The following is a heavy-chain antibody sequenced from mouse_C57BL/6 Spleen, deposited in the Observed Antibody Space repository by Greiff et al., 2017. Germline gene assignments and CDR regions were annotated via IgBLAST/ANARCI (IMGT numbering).Heavy chain of an antibody. CDR1: GFTFSDYG. CDR3: ARHGTGKGAMDY. V-gene: IGHV5-15*01. Sequence: EVKLVESGGGLVQPGGSLKLSCAASGFTFSDYGMAWVRQAPRKGPEWVAFISNLAYSIYYADTVTGRFTISRENAKNTLYLEMSSLRSEDTAMYYCARHGTGKGAMDYWGQGTSVTVSS. D-gene: IGHD4-1*01. CDR2: ISNLAYSI. J-gene: IGHJ4*01.